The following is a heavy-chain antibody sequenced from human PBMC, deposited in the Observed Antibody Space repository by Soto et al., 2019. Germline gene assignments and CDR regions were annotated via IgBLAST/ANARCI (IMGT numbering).Heavy chain of an antibody. D-gene: IGHD2-2*02. CDR2: ISTSSSYI. CDR3: ARVLPCSSTSCYTDYYYAMDV. Sequence: EVQLVESGGGLVKPGGSLRLCCAASGFTFSGYSMNWVRQAPGKGLEWVSSISTSSSYIYYADSVQGRFTVSRDNAKNSLYLQMSSLRAEDTAVYYCARVLPCSSTSCYTDYYYAMDVWGQGTTVTVSS. CDR1: GFTFSGYS. V-gene: IGHV3-21*01. J-gene: IGHJ6*02.